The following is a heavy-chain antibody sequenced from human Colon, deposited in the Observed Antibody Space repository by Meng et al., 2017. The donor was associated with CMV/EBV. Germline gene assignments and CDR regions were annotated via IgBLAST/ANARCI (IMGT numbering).Heavy chain of an antibody. CDR2: LNHSGST. V-gene: IGHV4-34*01. CDR3: ARGRNGWLLPLDS. D-gene: IGHD3-3*01. CDR1: GGSFNAYY. Sequence: QVQLQQWGAGLWKPSATPSLTCAISGGSFNAYYLTWIRQSPGKGLEWIGELNHSGSTNYNPSLKSRVTISIDTSKRHFSLRLTSVTAADTAVYYCARGRNGWLLPLDSWGQGTLVTVSS. J-gene: IGHJ4*02.